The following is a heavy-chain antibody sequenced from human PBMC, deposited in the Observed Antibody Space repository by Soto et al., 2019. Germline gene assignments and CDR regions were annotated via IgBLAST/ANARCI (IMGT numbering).Heavy chain of an antibody. CDR1: GFSLSTSGVG. Sequence: SGPTLVNPTQTLTLTCTFSGFSLSTSGVGVGWIRQPPGKALEWLALIYWTDDKRYSPSLKSRLTITKDTSKNQVVLTMTNMDPVDTATYYCAHTSRGYCSSTSCYRNWFDPWGQGTLVTV. J-gene: IGHJ5*02. D-gene: IGHD2-2*02. V-gene: IGHV2-5*01. CDR3: AHTSRGYCSSTSCYRNWFDP. CDR2: IYWTDDK.